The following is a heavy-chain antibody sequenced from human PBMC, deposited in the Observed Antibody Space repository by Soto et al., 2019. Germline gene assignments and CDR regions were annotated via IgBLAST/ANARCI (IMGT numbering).Heavy chain of an antibody. Sequence: PVGSLRLSCAASGFTFRSFTMNWVRQAPGKGLEWVSTISSNSAYIYYTDALRGRFTISRDNAKNSLHLQMNSLGAEDTAVYYCTRDASRDSSARGWFDPWGPGTLVTVS. CDR2: ISSNSAYI. J-gene: IGHJ5*02. D-gene: IGHD6-13*01. V-gene: IGHV3-21*01. CDR3: TRDASRDSSARGWFDP. CDR1: GFTFRSFT.